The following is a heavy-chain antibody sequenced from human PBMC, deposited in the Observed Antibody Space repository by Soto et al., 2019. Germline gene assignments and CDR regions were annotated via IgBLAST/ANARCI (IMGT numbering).Heavy chain of an antibody. CDR2: VYHTGDT. D-gene: IGHD2-21*02. J-gene: IGHJ5*02. CDR1: GGTVASSHW. V-gene: IGHV4-4*01. CDR3: AREIVTAGGNNYFDP. Sequence: LSLTCGVSGGTVASSHWWSWVRQSPGSGLEWIGNVYHTGDTNFNPSLQSRVTFSVDKSNNQFSLRLTSVTAADTAVYFCAREIVTAGGNNYFDPWGPGTLVTVSS.